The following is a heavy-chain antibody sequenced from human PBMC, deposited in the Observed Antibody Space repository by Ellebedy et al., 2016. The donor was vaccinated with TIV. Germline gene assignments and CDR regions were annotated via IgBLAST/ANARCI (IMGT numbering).Heavy chain of an antibody. CDR2: IYHSGST. V-gene: IGHV4-4*02. J-gene: IGHJ4*02. CDR3: ARTDRVVVAVNKHHYFDY. CDR1: GGSISSSNW. D-gene: IGHD2-15*01. Sequence: SETLSLTXAVSGGSISSSNWWSWVRQPPGKGLEWIGEIYHSGSTNYNPSLKSRVTISVDTSKNQFSLKLSSVTAADTAVYYCARTDRVVVAVNKHHYFDYWGQGTLVTVSS.